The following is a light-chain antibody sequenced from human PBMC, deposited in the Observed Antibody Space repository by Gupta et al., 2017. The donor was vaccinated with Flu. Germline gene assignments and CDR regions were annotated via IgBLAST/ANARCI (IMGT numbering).Light chain of an antibody. J-gene: IGLJ3*02. V-gene: IGLV7-43*01. CDR1: TGAVTSGFY. CDR3: LLYYGGAWV. Sequence: QTVVTQEPSLTVSPGGTVTLTCASSTGAVTSGFYPNWFQQKPGQAPRALIYGTSNEHSWTPARFSGSLLGGKAALTLSGVQPEDEADYYCLLYYGGAWVFGGGTKLTVL. CDR2: GTS.